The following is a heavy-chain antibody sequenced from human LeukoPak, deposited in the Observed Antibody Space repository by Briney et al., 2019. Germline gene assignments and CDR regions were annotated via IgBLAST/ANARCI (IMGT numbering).Heavy chain of an antibody. Sequence: GGSLRLSCAASGFSFSGYGMHWVRQVPGKGLEWVAFIRYDGITKFYIDSVKGRFAISRDNSTNTLSLQMNSLRTEYTAVFYCAALHTGTFVDYWGQGTLVTVSS. CDR1: GFSFSGYG. CDR3: AALHTGTFVDY. CDR2: IRYDGITK. J-gene: IGHJ4*02. V-gene: IGHV3-30*02. D-gene: IGHD4-17*01.